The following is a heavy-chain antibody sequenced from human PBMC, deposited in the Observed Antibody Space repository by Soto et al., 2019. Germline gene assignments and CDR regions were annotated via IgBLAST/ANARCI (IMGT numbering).Heavy chain of an antibody. Sequence: PGESLKISCKVFGYSFTTYWIAWVRQMHGKGLEWMGIIYPGDSRTRYSPSFQGQVTISADKSVRTAYLQWRSLKASGTAVYYCAGDMEYGDHSDRFERWGQGNHVTVSS. CDR1: GYSFTTYW. CDR2: IYPGDSRT. J-gene: IGHJ5*02. V-gene: IGHV5-51*01. CDR3: AGDMEYGDHSDRFER. D-gene: IGHD4-17*01.